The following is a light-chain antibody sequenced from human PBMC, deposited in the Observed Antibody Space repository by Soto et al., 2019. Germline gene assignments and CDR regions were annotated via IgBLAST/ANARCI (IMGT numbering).Light chain of an antibody. CDR1: QSISNNH. CDR3: DYYGIQIT. V-gene: IGKV3-20*01. Sequence: EIVLTHSPGTLSLSPGERVTLSCRASQSISNNHLAWYQQKPGQAPRLLIHGTSNRATGIPDRFSGSGSGTEFTVNFSRLEPEDFAVYYCDYYGIQITVGGGTKVDIK. J-gene: IGKJ4*01. CDR2: GTS.